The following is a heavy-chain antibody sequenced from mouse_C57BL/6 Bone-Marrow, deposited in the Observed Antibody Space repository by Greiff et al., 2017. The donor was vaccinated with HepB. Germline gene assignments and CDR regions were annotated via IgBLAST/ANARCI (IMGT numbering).Heavy chain of an antibody. CDR2: IYPRSGNT. D-gene: IGHD1-1*01. V-gene: IGHV1-81*01. J-gene: IGHJ2*01. CDR3: ARGGYYGSSSGYFDY. Sequence: QVQLKQSGAELARPGASVKLSCTASGYTFTSYGISWVKQRTGQGLEWIGEIYPRSGNTYYNEKVKGKATLTADKSSSTAYMELRSLTSEDSAGYFCARGGYYGSSSGYFDYWGQGTTLTVSA. CDR1: GYTFTSYG.